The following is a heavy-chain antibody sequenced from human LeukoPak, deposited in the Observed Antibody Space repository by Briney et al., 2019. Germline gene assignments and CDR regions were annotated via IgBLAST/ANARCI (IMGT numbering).Heavy chain of an antibody. CDR3: ARENFVSSGCLDY. J-gene: IGHJ4*02. Sequence: GVSLRLSGAASGFTFSDYYMSWIRQAPGKGLEWVSYISSRGSTIYYADSVKGRFTISRDNAKNSLYLQMNSLRAEDTAVYYCARENFVSSGCLDYWGQGTLVTVSS. CDR2: ISSRGSTI. V-gene: IGHV3-11*01. CDR1: GFTFSDYY. D-gene: IGHD3-22*01.